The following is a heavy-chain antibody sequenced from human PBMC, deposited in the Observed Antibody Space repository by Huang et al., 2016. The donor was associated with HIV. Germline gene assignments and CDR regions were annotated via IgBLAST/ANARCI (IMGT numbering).Heavy chain of an antibody. J-gene: IGHJ6*03. Sequence: VESGGDAVQSGRSLRLSCRGSGFIFNDFAINWFRQSPRKGLEWIGLVGSIAFGGASKSAPSVKDRCSVSRDEAKNVAFLQMENLQVDDTAVYYCSPTGDDYFYYYMDVWGNGTTVIVS. V-gene: IGHV3-49*03. D-gene: IGHD4-17*01. CDR2: VGSIAFGGAS. CDR3: SPTGDDYFYYYMDV. CDR1: GFIFNDFA.